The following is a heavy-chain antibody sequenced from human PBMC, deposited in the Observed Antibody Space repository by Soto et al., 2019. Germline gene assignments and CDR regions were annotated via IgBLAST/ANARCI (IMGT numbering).Heavy chain of an antibody. CDR2: MNPNSGNT. Sequence: ASVKVSCKASGYTFTSYDINWVRQATGQGLEWMGWMNPNSGNTGYAQKFQGRVTMTRNTSISTAYMELSSLRSEDTAVYYCARAFEYSSSSWTEDLMDVWGKGTTVTVSS. CDR1: GYTFTSYD. V-gene: IGHV1-8*01. D-gene: IGHD6-6*01. CDR3: ARAFEYSSSSWTEDLMDV. J-gene: IGHJ6*04.